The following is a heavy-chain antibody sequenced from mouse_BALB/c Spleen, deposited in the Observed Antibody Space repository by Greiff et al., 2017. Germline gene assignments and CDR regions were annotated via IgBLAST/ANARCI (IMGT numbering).Heavy chain of an antibody. CDR1: GYTFTDYN. CDR2: INPNNGGT. CDR3: ARSNWDY. Sequence: EVQVVESGPELVKPGASVKIPCKASGYTFTDYNMDWVKQSHGKSLEWIGDINPNNGGTIYNQKFKGKATLTVDKSSSTAYMELRSLTSEDTAVYYCARSNWDYWGQGTTLTVSS. D-gene: IGHD4-1*01. J-gene: IGHJ2*01. V-gene: IGHV1-18*01.